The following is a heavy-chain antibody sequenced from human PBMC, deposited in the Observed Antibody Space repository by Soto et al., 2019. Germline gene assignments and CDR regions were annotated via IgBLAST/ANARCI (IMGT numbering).Heavy chain of an antibody. CDR3: ARGYHDDYYYYGMDV. Sequence: ASVKVSCKASGYTFTSYGISWVRQAPGQGLEWMGWISAYNGNTNYARKLQGRVTMTTDTSTSTAYMELRSLRSDDTAVYYCARGYHDDYYYYGMDVWGQGTTVTVSS. D-gene: IGHD2-2*01. J-gene: IGHJ6*02. CDR1: GYTFTSYG. CDR2: ISAYNGNT. V-gene: IGHV1-18*01.